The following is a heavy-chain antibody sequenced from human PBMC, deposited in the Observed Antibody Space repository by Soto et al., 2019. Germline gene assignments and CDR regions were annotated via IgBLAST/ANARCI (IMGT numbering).Heavy chain of an antibody. CDR2: ISYDGSNK. CDR3: ARGITLPTPLDY. D-gene: IGHD1-20*01. J-gene: IGHJ4*02. V-gene: IGHV3-30*03. CDR1: GFTFSSYG. Sequence: GGSLRLSCAASGFTFSSYGMHWVRQAPGKGLEWVAVISYDGSNKYYADSVKGRFTISRDNSKNTLYLQMSSLRSEDTAVYYCARGITLPTPLDYWGQGTLVTVSS.